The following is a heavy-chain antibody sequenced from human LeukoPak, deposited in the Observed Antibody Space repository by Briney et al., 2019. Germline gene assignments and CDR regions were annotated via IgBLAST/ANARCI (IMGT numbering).Heavy chain of an antibody. V-gene: IGHV3-30*02. D-gene: IGHD3-22*01. CDR2: IRYDGSNK. CDR3: AKSNYYDSSSYFDY. CDR1: GFTFSSYG. Sequence: GGSLRLSCAASGFTFSSYGMHWVRQAPGKGLEWVAFIRYDGSNKYYADSVKGRFTISRDNSKNTLYLQMNSLRAEDTAVYYCAKSNYYDSSSYFDYWGQGTLVTVSS. J-gene: IGHJ4*02.